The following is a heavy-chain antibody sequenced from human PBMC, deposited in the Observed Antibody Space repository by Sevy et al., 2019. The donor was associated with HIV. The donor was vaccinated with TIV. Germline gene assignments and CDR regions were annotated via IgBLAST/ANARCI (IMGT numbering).Heavy chain of an antibody. V-gene: IGHV3-9*01. D-gene: IGHD5-12*01. CDR1: GFTFDDCV. CDR2: ISWNSGRI. Sequence: GGSLRLPCAASGFTFDDCVMHWVRQAPGKGLEWVSGISWNSGRIGYADSVKGRFTISRDNAKNSLSLQMNNLRTEDTAFYYCAKDIGRGEMVAATMGYWGQGTLVTVSS. J-gene: IGHJ4*02. CDR3: AKDIGRGEMVAATMGY.